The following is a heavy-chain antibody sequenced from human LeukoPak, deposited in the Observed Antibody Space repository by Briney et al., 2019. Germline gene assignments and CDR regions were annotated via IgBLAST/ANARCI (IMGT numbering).Heavy chain of an antibody. J-gene: IGHJ3*01. D-gene: IGHD3-16*01. Sequence: GGSLRLSCAASGLTFSSYSMNWVRQAPGKGLEWVAYINGGGRTIFYGDSAKGRFTISRDNAKNSLYLQMNSLRAEDTAVYYCAREPVEGVNDAFDVWGQGTMVTVSS. CDR2: INGGGRTI. V-gene: IGHV3-48*04. CDR3: AREPVEGVNDAFDV. CDR1: GLTFSSYS.